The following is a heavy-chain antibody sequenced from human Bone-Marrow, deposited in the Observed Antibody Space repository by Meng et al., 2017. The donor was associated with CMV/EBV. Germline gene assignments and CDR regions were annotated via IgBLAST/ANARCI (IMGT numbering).Heavy chain of an antibody. Sequence: LRVSCAASGFMFSSVAMTWVRQAPGKGLEWVSTMHYHGNDYGDSVKGRFTVSRDDAKNMVYLQMNSLRDEDTAVYYCVKGRSLFDYWGRGTLVTVSS. CDR2: MHYHGN. V-gene: IGHV3-23*03. CDR1: GFMFSSVA. CDR3: VKGRSLFDY. J-gene: IGHJ4*02.